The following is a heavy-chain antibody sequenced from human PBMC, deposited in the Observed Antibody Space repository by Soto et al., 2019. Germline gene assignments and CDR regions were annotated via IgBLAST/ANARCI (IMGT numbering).Heavy chain of an antibody. Sequence: GGSLRLSCAASGFTFSSYEMNWVRQAPGKGLEWVSYISSSGSTIYYADSVKGRFTISRDNAKNSLYLQMNSLRAEDTAVYYCARAEISYFYYWGQGTLVTVS. J-gene: IGHJ4*02. CDR3: ARAEISYFYY. CDR2: ISSSGSTI. CDR1: GFTFSSYE. V-gene: IGHV3-48*03.